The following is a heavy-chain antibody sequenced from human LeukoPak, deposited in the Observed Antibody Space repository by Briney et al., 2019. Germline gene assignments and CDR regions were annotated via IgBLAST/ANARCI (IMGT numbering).Heavy chain of an antibody. D-gene: IGHD3-9*01. CDR3: AGGAVRYFDWLLDNDAFDI. CDR1: GYTFTSYY. V-gene: IGHV1-46*01. J-gene: IGHJ3*02. Sequence: ASVKVSCKASGYTFTSYYMHWVRQAPGQGLEWMGIINPSGGSTSYAQKFQGRVTMTRDMSTSTVYMELSSLRSEDTAVYYCAGGAVRYFDWLLDNDAFDIWGQGTMVTVSS. CDR2: INPSGGST.